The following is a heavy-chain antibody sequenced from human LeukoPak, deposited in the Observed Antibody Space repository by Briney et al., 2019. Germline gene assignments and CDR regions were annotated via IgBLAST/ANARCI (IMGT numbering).Heavy chain of an antibody. V-gene: IGHV3-66*02. D-gene: IGHD3-22*01. Sequence: GGSLRLSCAASGFTVTSNHMNWVRQAPGKGLEWVSVFYSGGSIYYADSVKGRFTISRDNSKNTLYLQMNSLRAEDTAVYYCARDGAHNYFDDSGYYYGGPTGAFDIWGQGTMVSVSS. CDR1: GFTVTSNH. J-gene: IGHJ3*02. CDR3: ARDGAHNYFDDSGYYYGGPTGAFDI. CDR2: FYSGGSI.